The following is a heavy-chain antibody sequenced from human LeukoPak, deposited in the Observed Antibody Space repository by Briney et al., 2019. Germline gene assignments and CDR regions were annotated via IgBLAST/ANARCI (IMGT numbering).Heavy chain of an antibody. CDR3: ATSAGRFGEPLVDY. Sequence: ASVKVSYKVSGYTLTELSMHWVRQPPGKGLEWMGGFDPEDGETIYAQKFQGRVTMTEDTSTDTAYMELRSLRSEDTAVYYCATSAGRFGEPLVDYWGQGTLVTVSS. D-gene: IGHD3-10*01. CDR1: GYTLTELS. CDR2: FDPEDGET. J-gene: IGHJ4*02. V-gene: IGHV1-24*01.